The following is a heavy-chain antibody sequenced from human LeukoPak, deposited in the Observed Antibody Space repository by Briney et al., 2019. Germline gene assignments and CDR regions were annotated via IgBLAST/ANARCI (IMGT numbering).Heavy chain of an antibody. V-gene: IGHV3-7*01. D-gene: IGHD1-1*01. CDR3: ARDKIEGPTKLDY. CDR2: IKQDESEK. Sequence: SGGSLRLSCAASGFTFSSYWMSWVRQAPGKGLEWVANIKQDESEKYYVDSAKGRFTISRDNAKNSLYLQMNSLRAEDTAVYYCARDKIEGPTKLDYWGQGILVTVSS. J-gene: IGHJ4*02. CDR1: GFTFSSYW.